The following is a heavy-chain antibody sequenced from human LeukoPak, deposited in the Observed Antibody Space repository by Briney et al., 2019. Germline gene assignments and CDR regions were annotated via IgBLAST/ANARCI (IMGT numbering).Heavy chain of an antibody. CDR2: VNLQGST. CDR3: AREGGPYRPLDY. V-gene: IGHV4-4*02. CDR1: GGSITNTDY. J-gene: IGHJ4*02. Sequence: PSETLSLTCGVSGGSITNTDYWTWVRQPPGKGLEWIGEVNLQGSTNYNPSLMGRVAISVDKSANHISPHLTSVTAADTAVYYCAREGGPYRPLDYSGQGTLVTVSS.